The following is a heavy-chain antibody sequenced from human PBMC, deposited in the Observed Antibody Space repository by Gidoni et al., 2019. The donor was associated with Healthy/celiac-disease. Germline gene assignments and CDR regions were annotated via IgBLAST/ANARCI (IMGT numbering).Heavy chain of an antibody. V-gene: IGHV1-18*01. CDR2: ISAYNGNT. Sequence: QVQLVQSGAEVKKPGASVKVSCKASGYTFTSYGISWVRQAPGQGLEWMGWISAYNGNTNYAQKLQGRVTMTTDTSTSTAYMELRSLRSDDTAVYYCARGSYQPLSYYYDSSGYVDYWGQGTHGHRLL. CDR3: ARGSYQPLSYYYDSSGYVDY. CDR1: GYTFTSYG. J-gene: IGHJ4*02. D-gene: IGHD3-22*01.